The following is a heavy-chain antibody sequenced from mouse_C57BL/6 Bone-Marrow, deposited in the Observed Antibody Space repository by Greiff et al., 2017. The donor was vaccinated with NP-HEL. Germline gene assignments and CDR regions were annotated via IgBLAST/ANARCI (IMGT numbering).Heavy chain of an antibody. CDR3: TPITTVVEGDY. V-gene: IGHV14-4*01. CDR2: IDPENGDT. Sequence: VQLKESGAELVRPGASVKLSCTASGFNIKDDYMHWVKQRPEQGLEWIGWIDPENGDTEYASKFQGKATITAETSSNTAYLQLSSLTSEDTAVYYCTPITTVVEGDYWGQGTSVTVSS. D-gene: IGHD1-1*01. J-gene: IGHJ4*01. CDR1: GFNIKDDY.